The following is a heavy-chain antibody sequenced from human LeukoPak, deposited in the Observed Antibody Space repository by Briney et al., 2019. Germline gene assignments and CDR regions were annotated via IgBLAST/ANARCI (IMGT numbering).Heavy chain of an antibody. D-gene: IGHD6-13*01. CDR3: ARRKVAAEIDF. Sequence: SETLSLTCTVSGGSITETTYFSGWIRQPPGKGLEWIGSIYYRGNAYYNPSLKSRVTLSVDTSKNQFSLKLTSVTAADTAIYYCARRKVAAEIDFWGQGTLVTVSS. CDR2: IYYRGNA. J-gene: IGHJ4*02. CDR1: GGSITETTYF. V-gene: IGHV4-39*01.